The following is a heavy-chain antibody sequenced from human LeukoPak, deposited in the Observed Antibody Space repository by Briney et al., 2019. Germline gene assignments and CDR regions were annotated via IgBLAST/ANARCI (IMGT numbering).Heavy chain of an antibody. Sequence: HTGGSLRLSCAASGFTFSSYAMHWVRQAPGKGLEWVAVISYDGSNKYYADSVKGRFTISRDNSKNTLYLQMNSLRAEDTAVYYCAKQLGYCSDGSCYFPYWGQGTLVTVSS. V-gene: IGHV3-30*04. CDR2: ISYDGSNK. D-gene: IGHD2-15*01. CDR3: AKQLGYCSDGSCYFPY. CDR1: GFTFSSYA. J-gene: IGHJ4*02.